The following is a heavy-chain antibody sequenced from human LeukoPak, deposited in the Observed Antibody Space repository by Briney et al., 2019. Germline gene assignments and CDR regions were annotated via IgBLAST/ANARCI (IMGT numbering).Heavy chain of an antibody. CDR2: INPSGGST. CDR3: ARESIRYYDSSGYLN. J-gene: IGHJ4*02. Sequence: ASVKVSCKASGYTFTSYYMHWVRQAPGQGLEWMGIINPSGGSTSYAQKFQGRVTMTRDMSTGTVYMELSSLRSEDTAVYYCARESIRYYDSSGYLNWGQGTLVTVSS. V-gene: IGHV1-46*01. D-gene: IGHD3-22*01. CDR1: GYTFTSYY.